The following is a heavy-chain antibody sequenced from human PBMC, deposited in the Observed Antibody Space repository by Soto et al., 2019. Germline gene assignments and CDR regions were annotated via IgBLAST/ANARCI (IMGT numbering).Heavy chain of an antibody. CDR2: FSAGGGST. Sequence: LRLSCAASGFTFSNYAMNWVRQAPGEGLEWVSGFSAGGGSTYYADSVKGRFTISRDISKNTLYLQMNSLRAEDTAVYYCATHTYCSGGSCYPPDYYLDYSGQGTLLTVSS. D-gene: IGHD2-15*01. V-gene: IGHV3-23*01. J-gene: IGHJ4*02. CDR1: GFTFSNYA. CDR3: ATHTYCSGGSCYPPDYYLDY.